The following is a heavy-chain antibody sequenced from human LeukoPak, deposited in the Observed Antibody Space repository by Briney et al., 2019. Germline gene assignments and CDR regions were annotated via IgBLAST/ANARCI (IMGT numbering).Heavy chain of an antibody. J-gene: IGHJ4*02. CDR1: GFTFSRNG. Sequence: PGRSLRLSCAASGFTFSRNGMHWVRQAPGKGLEWVAVISYDGSKTYYADSVKGRFTISRDNSKNTLYVQMNSLRAEDTAVYYCAEEYCSGDCSSDYFDYWGQGTLVTVSS. V-gene: IGHV3-30*18. D-gene: IGHD2-21*02. CDR2: ISYDGSKT. CDR3: AEEYCSGDCSSDYFDY.